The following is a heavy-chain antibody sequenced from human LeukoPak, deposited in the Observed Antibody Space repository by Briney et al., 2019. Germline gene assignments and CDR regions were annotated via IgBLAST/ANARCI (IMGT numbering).Heavy chain of an antibody. CDR1: GGSISSSSYY. Sequence: PSETLSLTCTVSGGSISSSSYYWGWIRQPPGKGLEWIGSIYYSGSTYYNPSLKSRVTISVDTSKNQFSLKLSSVTAADTAVYYCAVLGEFLESLFDYWGQGTLVTVSS. D-gene: IGHD3-3*01. CDR3: AVLGEFLESLFDY. V-gene: IGHV4-39*01. J-gene: IGHJ4*02. CDR2: IYYSGST.